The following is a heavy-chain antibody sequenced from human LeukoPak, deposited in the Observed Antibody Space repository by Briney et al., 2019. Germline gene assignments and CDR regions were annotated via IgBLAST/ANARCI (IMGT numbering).Heavy chain of an antibody. J-gene: IGHJ4*02. CDR3: AKVGGSIGYDMNHFDY. V-gene: IGHV3-23*01. CDR1: GFTFSSYA. Sequence: PGGSLRLSCAASGFTFSSYAMNWVRQAPGKGLEWVSDISGSGDRTYYAESVKGRFTVSRDNSKNTLYLQMNSLRAEDTAEYYCAKVGGSIGYDMNHFDYWGRGTQVTVSS. D-gene: IGHD5-12*01. CDR2: ISGSGDRT.